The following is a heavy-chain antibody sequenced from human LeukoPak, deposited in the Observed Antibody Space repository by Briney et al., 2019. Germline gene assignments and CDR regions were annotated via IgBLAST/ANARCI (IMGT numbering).Heavy chain of an antibody. CDR2: IYSGGST. CDR1: GFTVSSNY. CDR3: SGSGSYYNEGLNP. J-gene: IGHJ5*02. Sequence: GGSLRLSCAASGFTVSSNYMSWVRQAPGKGLERVSVIYSGGSTYYADSVKGRFTISRDNSKNTLYLQMNSLRAEDTAVYYCSGSGSYYNEGLNPWGQGTLVTVSS. V-gene: IGHV3-66*01. D-gene: IGHD3-10*01.